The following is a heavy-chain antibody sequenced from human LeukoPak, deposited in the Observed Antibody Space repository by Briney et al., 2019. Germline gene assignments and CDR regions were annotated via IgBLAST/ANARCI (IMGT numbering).Heavy chain of an antibody. V-gene: IGHV4-59*08. D-gene: IGHD1-14*01. Sequence: SETLSLTCAVYGGSFSGYYWSWIRQPPGKGLEWIGYIYYSGTTNYNPSLKSRVTISVDTSKNQFSLKLNSVTAADTAVYYCARHPNRLGGIFDYWGQGTLVTVSS. CDR1: GGSFSGYY. CDR2: IYYSGTT. J-gene: IGHJ4*02. CDR3: ARHPNRLGGIFDY.